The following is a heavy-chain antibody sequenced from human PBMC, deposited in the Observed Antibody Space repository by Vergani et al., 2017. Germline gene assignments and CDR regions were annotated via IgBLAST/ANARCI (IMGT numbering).Heavy chain of an antibody. CDR3: ARDNKQLRPRAFDL. V-gene: IGHV4-61*02. Sequence: QVQLQESGPGLVKPSQTLSLTCTVSGASINNDFYYWHWIRQPAGKGLEWIGRIYVSGITDYNSSLQSRVSMSVDTSKNQFSLTLTSVTDADTAVYYCARDNKQLRPRAFDLWGKGTMVTVSS. D-gene: IGHD4-23*01. J-gene: IGHJ3*01. CDR1: GASINNDFYY. CDR2: IYVSGIT.